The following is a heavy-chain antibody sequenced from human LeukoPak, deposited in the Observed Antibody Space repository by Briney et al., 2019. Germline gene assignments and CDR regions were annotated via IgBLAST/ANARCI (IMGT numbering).Heavy chain of an antibody. Sequence: SETLSLTCTVSGGSISSGDYYWSWIRQPPGKGLEWIGYIYYSGSTYYNPSLKSRVTISVDTSKNQFSLKLSSVTAADTAVYYCARGRFPEGNFDWNYDYWGQGTLVTVSS. CDR2: IYYSGST. CDR1: GGSISSGDYY. CDR3: ARGRFPEGNFDWNYDY. J-gene: IGHJ4*02. D-gene: IGHD3-9*01. V-gene: IGHV4-30-4*01.